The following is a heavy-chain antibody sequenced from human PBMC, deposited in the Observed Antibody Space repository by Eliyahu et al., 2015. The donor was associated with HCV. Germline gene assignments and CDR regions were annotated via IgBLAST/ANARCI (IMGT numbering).Heavy chain of an antibody. CDR2: ISGDGGTT. J-gene: IGHJ4*02. V-gene: IGHV3-23*01. D-gene: IGHD2-8*01. CDR1: GFTFFNYA. CDR3: AKAHCTTVDCHGGHFDF. Sequence: EVQLLESGGDVVQPGGSLRLSCAASGFTFFNYALSWVRQAPGKGLEWVSAISGDGGTTYYADSVKGRFTISRDNSRNTVYLQLNSLRAEDTAMYYCAKAHCTTVDCHGGHFDFWGQGDLVTVSS.